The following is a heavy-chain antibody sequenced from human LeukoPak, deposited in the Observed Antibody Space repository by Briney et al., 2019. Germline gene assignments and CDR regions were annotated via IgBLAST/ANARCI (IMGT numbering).Heavy chain of an antibody. Sequence: PGGSLRLSCAASGFTFNDYAMHWVRQAPGKGLEWVSGISWNSVSIDYADSVKGRFTISRDSSKSTLYIQMNSLRAEDTAVYYCEKLSGTAHENPVGCWGQGTLVTVSS. J-gene: IGHJ4*02. D-gene: IGHD1-26*01. CDR1: GFTFNDYA. CDR3: EKLSGTAHENPVGC. CDR2: ISWNSVSI. V-gene: IGHV3-9*01.